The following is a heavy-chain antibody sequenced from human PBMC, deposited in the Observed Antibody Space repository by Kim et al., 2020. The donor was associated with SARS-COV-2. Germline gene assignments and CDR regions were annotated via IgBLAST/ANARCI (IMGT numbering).Heavy chain of an antibody. CDR1: GGTFSSYA. Sequence: SVKVSCKASGGTFSSYAISWVRQAPGQGLEWMGGIIPIFGTANYAQKFQGRVTITADESTSTAYMELSSLRSEDTAVYYCARVEMATILSGGYNWFDPWGQGTLVTVSS. J-gene: IGHJ5*02. V-gene: IGHV1-69*13. CDR3: ARVEMATILSGGYNWFDP. D-gene: IGHD5-12*01. CDR2: IIPIFGTA.